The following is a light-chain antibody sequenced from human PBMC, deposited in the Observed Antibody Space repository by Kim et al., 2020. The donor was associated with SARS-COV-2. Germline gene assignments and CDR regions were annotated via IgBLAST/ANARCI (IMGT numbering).Light chain of an antibody. J-gene: IGKJ1*01. CDR2: KAS. V-gene: IGKV1-5*03. Sequence: SVGDRVTITCRASQSIDNWLAWYQQKPGRAPKLLSYKASSLESGVRSRFSGSGSGTEFTLTISSLQPDDFATYYCQQYNSYSLWTFGQGTKVDIK. CDR1: QSIDNW. CDR3: QQYNSYSLWT.